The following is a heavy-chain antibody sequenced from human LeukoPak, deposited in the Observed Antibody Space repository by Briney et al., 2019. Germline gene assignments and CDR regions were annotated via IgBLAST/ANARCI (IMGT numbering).Heavy chain of an antibody. CDR3: ARREGDYGDYF. CDR1: GGSISSYY. D-gene: IGHD4-17*01. CDR2: IYHSGST. J-gene: IGHJ4*02. Sequence: SETLSLTCTVSGGSISSYYWGWIRQPPGKGLEWIGSIYHSGSTYYNPSLKSRVTISVDTSKNQFSLKLSSVTAADTAVYYCARREGDYGDYFWGQGTLVTVSS. V-gene: IGHV4-38-2*02.